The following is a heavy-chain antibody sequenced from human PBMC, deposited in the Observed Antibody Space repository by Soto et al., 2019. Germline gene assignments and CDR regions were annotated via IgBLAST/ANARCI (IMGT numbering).Heavy chain of an antibody. Sequence: GGSLRLSCAASGFTFSSYWMHWVRQTPEKGLVWVSHIDSDGSSTTYADSVKGRFTISRDNAKNTLYLQMNSLRAEDTAVYYCARDKITGILDYWGQGTLVTVSS. CDR1: GFTFSSYW. CDR2: IDSDGSST. V-gene: IGHV3-74*01. J-gene: IGHJ4*02. CDR3: ARDKITGILDY. D-gene: IGHD1-20*01.